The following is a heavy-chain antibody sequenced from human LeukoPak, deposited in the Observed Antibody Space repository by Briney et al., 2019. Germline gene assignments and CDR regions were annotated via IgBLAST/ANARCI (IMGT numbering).Heavy chain of an antibody. CDR3: VRDPRGRYEDWYDT. CDR1: GDSISSSGSY. V-gene: IGHV4-39*07. J-gene: IGHJ5*01. Sequence: SETLSLTCSVSGDSISSSGSYWGWIRQPAGKGLEWIGSILFVVNYYYNPSLRSRVAMSVDPSKSHFSLSVNSVTAADTRNYYCVRDPRGRYEDWYDTSGHGTLGTASS. CDR2: ILFVVNY. D-gene: IGHD1-26*01.